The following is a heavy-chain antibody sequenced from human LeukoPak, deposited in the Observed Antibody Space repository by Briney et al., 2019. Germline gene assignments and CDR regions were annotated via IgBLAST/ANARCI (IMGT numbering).Heavy chain of an antibody. Sequence: SQTLSLTCAISRDSVSSNSATWIWFRQSPSRGLEWLGRTYYRSKWYNDFAVSVKSRITINPDTSKNQFSLQLNSVTQEDTAFYYSARAYRRQQLEHFDFWGQGTLVTVSS. CDR3: ARAYRRQQLEHFDF. D-gene: IGHD6-13*01. J-gene: IGHJ4*02. V-gene: IGHV6-1*01. CDR2: TYYRSKWYN. CDR1: RDSVSSNSAT.